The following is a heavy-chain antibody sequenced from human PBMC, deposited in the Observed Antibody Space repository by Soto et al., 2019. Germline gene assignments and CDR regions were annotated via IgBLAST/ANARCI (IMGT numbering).Heavy chain of an antibody. J-gene: IGHJ6*03. V-gene: IGHV1-18*01. Sequence: QVQLVQSGAEVKKPGASVKVSCKASGYTFTSHGISWVRQAPGQGLEWMAWISAENGDTNYEQKLQGRVTVTTDSSTSTAYMELRSLRSADTAVYYCARMVRGSNIDYYYYMDVWGKGTTVTVSS. D-gene: IGHD3-10*01. CDR1: GYTFTSHG. CDR3: ARMVRGSNIDYYYYMDV. CDR2: ISAENGDT.